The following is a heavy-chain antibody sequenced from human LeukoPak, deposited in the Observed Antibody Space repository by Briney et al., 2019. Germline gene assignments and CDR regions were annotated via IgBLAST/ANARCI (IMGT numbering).Heavy chain of an antibody. CDR1: GYIFTSFW. CDR3: ARQYCSSTSCYRHYYYYYMDV. CDR2: NYPGDADT. V-gene: IGHV5-51*01. D-gene: IGHD2-2*01. Sequence: GESLNTSFKGSGYIFTSFWIGWVRQMPGKGLEWMGINYPGDADTRHSPSFQGQVTISADKSISSAYLQWSSLKASDTAMYYCARQYCSSTSCYRHYYYYYMDVWGKETTVSV. J-gene: IGHJ6*03.